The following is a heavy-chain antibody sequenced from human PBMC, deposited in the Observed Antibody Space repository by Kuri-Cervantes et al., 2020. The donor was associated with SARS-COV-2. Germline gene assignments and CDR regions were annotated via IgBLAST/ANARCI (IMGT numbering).Heavy chain of an antibody. CDR3: ARDPKLGLPPA. V-gene: IGHV3-7*01. CDR2: IKQDGSEK. Sequence: GESLKISCAASGFTFSSYWMSWVRQAPEKGLEWVANIKQDGSEKYYVDSVKGRFTISRDNAKNSLYLQMNSLRAEDTAVYYCARDPKLGLPPAWGQGTLVTVSS. J-gene: IGHJ5*02. D-gene: IGHD1-7*01. CDR1: GFTFSSYW.